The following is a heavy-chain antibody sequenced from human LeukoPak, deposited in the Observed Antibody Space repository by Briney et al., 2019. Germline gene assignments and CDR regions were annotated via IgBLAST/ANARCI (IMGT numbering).Heavy chain of an antibody. D-gene: IGHD3-9*01. CDR1: GYTFTSYY. CDR2: INPSGGST. J-gene: IGHJ4*02. CDR3: ARGPHGRIYDILTGFDY. V-gene: IGHV1-46*01. Sequence: ASVKVSCKASGYTFTSYYMNWVRQAPGQGLEWMGIINPSGGSTSYAQKFQGRVTMTRDMSTSTVYMELSSLRSEDTAVYYCARGPHGRIYDILTGFDYWGQGTLVTVSS.